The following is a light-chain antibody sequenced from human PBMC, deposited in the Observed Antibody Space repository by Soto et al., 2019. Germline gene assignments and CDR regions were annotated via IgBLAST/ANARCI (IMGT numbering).Light chain of an antibody. Sequence: ETVLTQSPATLSLSPGDRATLSCRASQSITTYLAWYQQKTGQAPKLLFYDASNRATGIPARFSASGSGTDFTLTISSLEPEASAVYYCQQRSSWWTFGQGTKVEIK. J-gene: IGKJ1*01. CDR1: QSITTY. CDR3: QQRSSWWT. CDR2: DAS. V-gene: IGKV3-11*01.